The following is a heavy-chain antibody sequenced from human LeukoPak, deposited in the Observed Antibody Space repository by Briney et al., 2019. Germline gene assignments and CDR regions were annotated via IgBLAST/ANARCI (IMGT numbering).Heavy chain of an antibody. D-gene: IGHD5-24*01. Sequence: ASVKVSCKASGYPFRSYVIHWLRQAPGQNLEWIGWINPANGNTKYSRNFQGRFTLTRETFISTAYMELSSLRSDDTAVYYCVRAMAPLDTFNYQYAMDVWGQGTMVTVSS. CDR2: INPANGNT. CDR3: VRAMAPLDTFNYQYAMDV. CDR1: GYPFRSYV. V-gene: IGHV1-3*01. J-gene: IGHJ6*02.